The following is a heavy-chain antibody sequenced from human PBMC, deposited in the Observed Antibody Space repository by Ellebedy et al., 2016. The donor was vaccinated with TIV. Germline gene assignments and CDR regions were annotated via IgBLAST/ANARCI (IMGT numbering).Heavy chain of an antibody. Sequence: AASMKVSCKASGYTFTSYGISWVRQAPGQGLEWMGWISAYNGNTNDAQKLQGRVTMTTDTSTSTAYMELRSLRSDDTAVYYCARGGRAGRGRGFFDYWGQGTLVTVSS. CDR1: GYTFTSYG. CDR3: ARGGRAGRGRGFFDY. J-gene: IGHJ4*02. D-gene: IGHD3-10*01. CDR2: ISAYNGNT. V-gene: IGHV1-18*04.